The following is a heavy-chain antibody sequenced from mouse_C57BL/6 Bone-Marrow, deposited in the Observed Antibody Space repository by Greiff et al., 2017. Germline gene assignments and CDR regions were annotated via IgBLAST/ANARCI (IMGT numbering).Heavy chain of an antibody. CDR3: ARGGEGNYLYFDY. CDR1: GFSLTSYG. CDR2: IWSGGST. D-gene: IGHD2-1*01. V-gene: IGHV2-2*01. Sequence: VQLQQSGPGLVQPSQSLSITCTVSGFSLTSYGVHWVRQSPGKGLEWLGVIWSGGSTDYNAAFISRLSISKDNSKSQVFFKMNSLQADDTAIDYCARGGEGNYLYFDYWGQGTTLTVSS. J-gene: IGHJ2*01.